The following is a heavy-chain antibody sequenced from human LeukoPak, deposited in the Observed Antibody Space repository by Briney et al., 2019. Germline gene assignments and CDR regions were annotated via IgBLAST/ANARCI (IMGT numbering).Heavy chain of an antibody. Sequence: SVKVSCRASGGTFSSYAISWVRQAPGQGLEWMGGIIPIFGTANYAQKFQGRVTITADESTSTAYMELSSLRSEDTAVYYCARDSYPYYYGSGSHHRRYYYGMDVWGQGTTVTVSS. CDR3: ARDSYPYYYGSGSHHRRYYYGMDV. CDR2: IIPIFGTA. D-gene: IGHD3-10*01. J-gene: IGHJ6*02. CDR1: GGTFSSYA. V-gene: IGHV1-69*13.